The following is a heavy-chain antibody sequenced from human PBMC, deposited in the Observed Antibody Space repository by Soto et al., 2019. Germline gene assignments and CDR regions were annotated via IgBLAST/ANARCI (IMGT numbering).Heavy chain of an antibody. CDR2: ISGSGGST. J-gene: IGHJ4*02. Sequence: EVQLLESGGGLVQPGASLRLSCAASGLTFSSYAMSWVRQAPGKGLEWVSAISGSGGSTYYADSVKGRFTISRDNSKNTLYLQMNSLRAEDTAVYYCAKRDCITTAGARGFDYWGQGTLVTVSS. D-gene: IGHD6-13*01. CDR3: AKRDCITTAGARGFDY. CDR1: GLTFSSYA. V-gene: IGHV3-23*01.